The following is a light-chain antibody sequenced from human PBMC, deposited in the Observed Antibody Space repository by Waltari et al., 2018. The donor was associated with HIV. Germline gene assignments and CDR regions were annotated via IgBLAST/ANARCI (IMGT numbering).Light chain of an antibody. Sequence: QSALTQPASVSGSPGQSITISCTGPYRDVGGSNYVSLFPQRPCKAPKLIVYEVTHRPSGVSNRFSASKSGNTASLTISGVQAEDEADYYCSSYTSSSTLVFGGGTKLTVL. CDR1: YRDVGGSNY. J-gene: IGLJ2*01. CDR2: EVT. V-gene: IGLV2-14*03. CDR3: SSYTSSSTLV.